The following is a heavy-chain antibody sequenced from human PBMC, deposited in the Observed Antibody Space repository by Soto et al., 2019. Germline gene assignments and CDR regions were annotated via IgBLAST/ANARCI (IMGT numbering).Heavy chain of an antibody. CDR2: IIPIPGTA. CDR3: ARSQRSSTSIEIYYYYYYGMDV. D-gene: IGHD2-2*01. CDR1: GGTFGSYA. V-gene: IGHV1-69*01. Sequence: QVQLVQSGAEVKKPGSSVKVSCKASGGTFGSYAISWVRQAPGQGLEWMGGIIPIPGTANYAQKFQGRVTIAADESTRTAYMELSSLRSEDTAVYYCARSQRSSTSIEIYYYYYYGMDVWGQGTTVTVSS. J-gene: IGHJ6*02.